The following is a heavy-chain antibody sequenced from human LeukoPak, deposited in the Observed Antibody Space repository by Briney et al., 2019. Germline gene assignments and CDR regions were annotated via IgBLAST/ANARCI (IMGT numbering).Heavy chain of an antibody. V-gene: IGHV3-21*01. CDR3: ARDDGSYSRSPGFDN. D-gene: IGHD1-26*01. Sequence: PGGSLRLSCAVSGFTFSRYSMNWVRQAPGKGLEWVSSISSSSRYIYYADSVKGRFTISRDNAKNSLYLQMNSLRAEDTAVYYCARDDGSYSRSPGFDNWGQGTLVTVSS. CDR1: GFTFSRYS. CDR2: ISSSSRYI. J-gene: IGHJ4*02.